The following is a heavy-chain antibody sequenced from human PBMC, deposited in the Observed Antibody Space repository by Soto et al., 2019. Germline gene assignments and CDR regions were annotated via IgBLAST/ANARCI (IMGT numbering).Heavy chain of an antibody. Sequence: SVKVSCKASGGTFSSYAISWVRQAPGQGLEWMGGIIPIFGTANYAQKFQGRVTITADESTSTAYMELSSLRSEDTAVYYCARGPSRSSAPGYYYYYGMDVWGQGTTVTVSS. J-gene: IGHJ6*02. CDR2: IIPIFGTA. D-gene: IGHD6-6*01. CDR1: GGTFSSYA. V-gene: IGHV1-69*13. CDR3: ARGPSRSSAPGYYYYYGMDV.